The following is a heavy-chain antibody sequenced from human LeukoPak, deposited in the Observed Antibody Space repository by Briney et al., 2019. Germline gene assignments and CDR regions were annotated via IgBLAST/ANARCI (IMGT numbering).Heavy chain of an antibody. V-gene: IGHV4-34*01. CDR3: DP. D-gene: IGHD4-17*01. CDR2: INHSGST. Sequence: SETLSLTCAVYGGSFSGYYWSWIRQPPGKGLEWIGEINHSGSTNYNPSLKSRVNISLDTSKNQFSLKVNSDCARQADYGLFDPWGQGTLVTVSS. J-gene: IGHJ5*02. CDR1: GGSFSGYY.